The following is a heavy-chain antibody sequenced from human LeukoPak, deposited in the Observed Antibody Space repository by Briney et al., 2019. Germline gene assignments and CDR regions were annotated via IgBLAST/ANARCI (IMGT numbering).Heavy chain of an antibody. Sequence: PGGSLRLSCAASGFTFSTYAMSWVRQAPGKGLEWVSAITGSGGSTFYADSVKGRFTISRDNSKNTLYLQMNSLRAEDTAVYYCVPGTGSLHYWGQGTLVTVSS. CDR3: VPGTGSLHY. CDR1: GFTFSTYA. V-gene: IGHV3-23*01. D-gene: IGHD3/OR15-3a*01. J-gene: IGHJ4*02. CDR2: ITGSGGST.